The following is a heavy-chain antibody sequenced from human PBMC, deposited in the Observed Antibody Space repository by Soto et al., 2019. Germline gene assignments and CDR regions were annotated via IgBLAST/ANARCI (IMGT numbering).Heavy chain of an antibody. V-gene: IGHV4-39*01. D-gene: IGHD3-22*01. CDR2: IYYSGST. J-gene: IGHJ4*02. CDR3: ARHPSPTYYYDSSGYYVDY. CDR1: GGSISSSSYY. Sequence: QLQLQESGPGLVKPSETLSLTCTVSGGSISSSSYYWGWIRQPPGKGLEWIGSIYYSGSTYYNPSLKSRVTISVDTSKNQFSLKLSSVTAADTAVYYCARHPSPTYYYDSSGYYVDYWGQGTLVTVSS.